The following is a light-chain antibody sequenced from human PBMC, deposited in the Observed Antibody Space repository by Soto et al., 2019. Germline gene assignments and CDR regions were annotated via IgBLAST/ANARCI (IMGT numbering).Light chain of an antibody. V-gene: IGLV2-14*01. CDR1: SRDFGAYNY. Sequence: QSVLTQPASVSGSPGQSIAISCTGTSRDFGAYNYVSWYQQHPGKVPKLVIYDVTNRPSGVSDRFSGSKSGNTASLTISGLQAEDEADYYCSSYTSNTTPYVFGTGTKVTVL. CDR3: SSYTSNTTPYV. CDR2: DVT. J-gene: IGLJ1*01.